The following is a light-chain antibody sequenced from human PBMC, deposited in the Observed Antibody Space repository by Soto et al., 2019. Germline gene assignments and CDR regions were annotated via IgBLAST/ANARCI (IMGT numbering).Light chain of an antibody. V-gene: IGKV1-17*03. J-gene: IGKJ5*01. CDR1: QDIGNH. Sequence: DIQMTQSPSARSSSVGYRVTISCRSSQDIGNHLAWFQQKPGKVPQRLIYAASSLQTGVPSRFSGSGSGTDFTLTINSLQPEDFETYYCLHHDSVPPTFGQGTRMEIK. CDR3: LHHDSVPPT. CDR2: AAS.